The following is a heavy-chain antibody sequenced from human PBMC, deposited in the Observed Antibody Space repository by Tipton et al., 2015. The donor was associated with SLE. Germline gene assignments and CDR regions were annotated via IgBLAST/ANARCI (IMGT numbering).Heavy chain of an antibody. CDR3: ARDSGASAAPDV. CDR2: ISGSGGST. V-gene: IGHV3-23*01. J-gene: IGHJ6*02. CDR1: GFPLINSA. Sequence: SLRLSCAASGFPLINSAMAWFRQAPGKGLEWVSAISGSGGSTYYADSVKGRFTVSRDNAKNSLYLQMHSLRDGDTAVYYCARDSGASAAPDVWGQGTTVTV.